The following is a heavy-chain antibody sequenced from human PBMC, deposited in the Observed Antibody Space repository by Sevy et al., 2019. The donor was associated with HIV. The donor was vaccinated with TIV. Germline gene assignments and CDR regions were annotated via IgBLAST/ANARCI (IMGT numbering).Heavy chain of an antibody. CDR3: AREGGWNYYGMDV. V-gene: IGHV1-18*01. J-gene: IGHJ6*02. Sequence: ASVKVSCKASGYTFTSYGISWVRQAPGQGLEWMGGISAYNGNTNYAQKLQGRVTMTTDTPTSTAYMELRSLRSDDTAVYYCAREGGWNYYGMDVWGQGTTVTVSS. CDR1: GYTFTSYG. CDR2: ISAYNGNT. D-gene: IGHD2-15*01.